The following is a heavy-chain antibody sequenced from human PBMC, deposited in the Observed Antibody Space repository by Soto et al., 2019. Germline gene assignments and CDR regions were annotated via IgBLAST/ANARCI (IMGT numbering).Heavy chain of an antibody. CDR1: GGTFSSYA. Sequence: GTSVKVSCKASGGTFSSYAISWVRQATGQGLEWMGGIIPIFGTANYAQKFQGRVTITADESTSTAYMELSSLRSEDTAVYYCAREEGITMVRGVMKDCFDPWGQGTLVTVSS. CDR2: IIPIFGTA. J-gene: IGHJ5*02. CDR3: AREEGITMVRGVMKDCFDP. V-gene: IGHV1-69*13. D-gene: IGHD3-10*01.